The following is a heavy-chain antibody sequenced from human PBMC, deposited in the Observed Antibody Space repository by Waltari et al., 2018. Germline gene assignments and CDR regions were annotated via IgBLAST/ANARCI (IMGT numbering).Heavy chain of an antibody. J-gene: IGHJ6*02. CDR2: ISTDGSRK. CDR3: ASCTGGNCYYYGFDV. Sequence: QVQLVASGGGVVQPGRSLRLSCAASGFTFSSSGMHWGRQIPGRGLEWGAVISTDGSRKSYADSVKGRFSIARDNSKNSVSLEMNSLRPEDTAVYYCASCTGGNCYYYGFDVWGQGTTVTVSS. V-gene: IGHV3-30*03. D-gene: IGHD2-8*02. CDR1: GFTFSSSG.